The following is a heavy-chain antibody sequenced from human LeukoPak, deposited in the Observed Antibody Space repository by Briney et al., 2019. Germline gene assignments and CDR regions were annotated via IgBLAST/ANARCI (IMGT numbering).Heavy chain of an antibody. Sequence: GGSLRLSCAASGFTFSSYGMHWVRQAPGKGLEWVSSISSSSSYIYYADSVKGRFTISRDNAKDSLYLQMNSLRAEDTAVYYCARDCGYSSSWYPYFDYWGQGTLVTVSS. CDR3: ARDCGYSSSWYPYFDY. CDR1: GFTFSSYG. D-gene: IGHD6-13*01. CDR2: ISSSSSYI. J-gene: IGHJ4*02. V-gene: IGHV3-21*01.